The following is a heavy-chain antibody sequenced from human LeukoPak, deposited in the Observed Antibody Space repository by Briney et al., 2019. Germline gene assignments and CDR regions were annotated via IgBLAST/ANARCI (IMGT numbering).Heavy chain of an antibody. Sequence: PSETLSFTCTVSGGPISSYYWSWIRQPAGKGLEWIGRIYTSGSTNYNPSLKSRVTMSVDTSKNQFSLKLSSVTAADTAVYYCARDLYFGDYPSGYYGMDVWGQGTTVTVSS. D-gene: IGHD4-17*01. CDR2: IYTSGST. CDR3: ARDLYFGDYPSGYYGMDV. CDR1: GGPISSYY. V-gene: IGHV4-4*07. J-gene: IGHJ6*02.